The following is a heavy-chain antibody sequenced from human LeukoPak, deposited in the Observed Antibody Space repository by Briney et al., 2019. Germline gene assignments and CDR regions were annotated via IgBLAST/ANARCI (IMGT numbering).Heavy chain of an antibody. J-gene: IGHJ5*02. Sequence: ASVKVSCKASGYTFTGYYMYWVRQAPGQGLEWMGWINPNNGATNYAQKFQGRVTMTRDTSISTAYMELSRLTSDDTAVYYCARGPPKDFGSGSSWFDPWGQGALVTVSS. CDR3: ARGPPKDFGSGSSWFDP. D-gene: IGHD3-10*01. V-gene: IGHV1-2*02. CDR1: GYTFTGYY. CDR2: INPNNGAT.